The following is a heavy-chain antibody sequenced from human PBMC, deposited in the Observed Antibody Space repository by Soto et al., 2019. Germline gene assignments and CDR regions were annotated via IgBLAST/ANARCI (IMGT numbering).Heavy chain of an antibody. CDR3: AADRLPTDPYNWVDP. CDR2: IIPIFGTA. CDR1: GGTFSSYA. Sequence: GASVKVSCKASGGTFSSYAISWVRQAPGQGLEWMGGIIPIFGTANYAQKFQGRVTITADESTSTAYMELSSLISDDTAVYYCAADRLPTDPYNWVDPWGQGTQVTVSS. V-gene: IGHV1-69*13. D-gene: IGHD2-2*01. J-gene: IGHJ5*02.